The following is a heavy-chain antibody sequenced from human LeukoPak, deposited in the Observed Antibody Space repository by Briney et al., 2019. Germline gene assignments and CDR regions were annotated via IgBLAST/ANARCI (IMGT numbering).Heavy chain of an antibody. CDR2: IYYSGST. D-gene: IGHD2-15*01. Sequence: SETLSLTCTVSGGSISSSSYYWGWIRQPPGKGLEWIGSIYYSGSTYYNPSLKSRVTISVDTSKNQFSLKLSSVTAADTAVYYCARTLSRYCSGGSCPPLFDPWGQGTLVTVSS. CDR3: ARTLSRYCSGGSCPPLFDP. CDR1: GGSISSSSYY. V-gene: IGHV4-39*07. J-gene: IGHJ5*02.